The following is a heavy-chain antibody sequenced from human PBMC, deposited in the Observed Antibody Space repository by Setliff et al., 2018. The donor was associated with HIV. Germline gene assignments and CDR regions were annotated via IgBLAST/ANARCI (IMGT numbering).Heavy chain of an antibody. CDR3: GTVRIAVPDDFDF. CDR1: GYTFTSYG. V-gene: IGHV1-18*01. D-gene: IGHD6-19*01. CDR2: ISAYNGNT. Sequence: ASVKVSCKASGYTFTSYGISWVRQAPGQGLEWMGWISAYNGNTNYAQKLQGRVTMTTDTSTSTAYMVLRSLRSEDTAVYYCGTVRIAVPDDFDFWGQGTLVTVSS. J-gene: IGHJ4*02.